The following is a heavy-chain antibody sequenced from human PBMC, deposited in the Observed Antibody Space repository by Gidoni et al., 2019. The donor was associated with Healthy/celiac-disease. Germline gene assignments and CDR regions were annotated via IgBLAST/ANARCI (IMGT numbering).Heavy chain of an antibody. J-gene: IGHJ4*02. V-gene: IGHV3-23*01. CDR1: GFIFSSYA. CDR3: AKARYYYGSGTGFDY. CDR2: ISGSGGST. Sequence: EVQLLESGGGLVQPGGSLRLSCAASGFIFSSYAMSWVRQAPGKGLEWVSAISGSGGSTYYADSVKGRFTISRDNSKNTLYLQMNSLRAEDTAVYYCAKARYYYGSGTGFDYWGQGTLVTVSS. D-gene: IGHD3-10*01.